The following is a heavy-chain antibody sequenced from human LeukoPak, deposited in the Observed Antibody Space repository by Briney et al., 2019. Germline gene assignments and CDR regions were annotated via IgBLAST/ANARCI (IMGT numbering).Heavy chain of an antibody. V-gene: IGHV5-10-1*01. CDR3: ARQPLWGYDSSGYPPGDGMDV. CDR2: IDPSDSYT. J-gene: IGHJ6*02. CDR1: GYSFTSYW. D-gene: IGHD3-22*01. Sequence: GESLKISCKGSGYSFTSYWISWVRQMPGKGLEWMGRIDPSDSYTNYSPSFQGHVTISADKSISTAYLQWSSLKASDTAMYYCARQPLWGYDSSGYPPGDGMDVWGQGTTVTVSS.